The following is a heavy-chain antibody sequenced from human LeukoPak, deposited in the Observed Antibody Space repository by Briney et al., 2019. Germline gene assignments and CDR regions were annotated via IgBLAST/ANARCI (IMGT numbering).Heavy chain of an antibody. J-gene: IGHJ4*02. V-gene: IGHV3-74*01. CDR1: GFTFSSYW. CDR3: ERAERRYGDYLGFDY. CDR2: INSDGSST. Sequence: GGSLRLSCAASGFTFSSYWMHWVRQAPGKGLVWVSRINSDGSSTFYADSVKGRFTISRDNAKNTLYLQLNGLRAEDTAVYYCERAERRYGDYLGFDYWGQGTLVTVSS. D-gene: IGHD4-17*01.